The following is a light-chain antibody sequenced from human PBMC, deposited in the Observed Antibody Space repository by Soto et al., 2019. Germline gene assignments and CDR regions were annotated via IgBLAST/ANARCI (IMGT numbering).Light chain of an antibody. CDR2: AAS. J-gene: IGKJ4*01. Sequence: DIQMTQSPSSLSASVGDTVTITCRASQSISIYLNWYQQKPEKAPSLLIHAASSLKNGVPSRFSGSGTGTDFTLTISSRQREDFATYYCQQSYRTPLTFGGGTKVEIK. CDR1: QSISIY. CDR3: QQSYRTPLT. V-gene: IGKV1-39*01.